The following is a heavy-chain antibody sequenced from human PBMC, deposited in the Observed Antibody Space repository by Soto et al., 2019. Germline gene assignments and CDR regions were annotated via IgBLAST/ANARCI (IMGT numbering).Heavy chain of an antibody. Sequence: SVKVSCKTSGGTFSTFGISWVRQAPGQGLEWMGGIIPFFGTAEYSQKFEDRITITADESTNTVYMDLRSLTSEDTAIYYCARTAPMDAGDKYYYDFWGQGALVTVSS. D-gene: IGHD3-16*01. J-gene: IGHJ4*02. CDR2: IIPFFGTA. CDR3: ARTAPMDAGDKYYYDF. V-gene: IGHV1-69*13. CDR1: GGTFSTFG.